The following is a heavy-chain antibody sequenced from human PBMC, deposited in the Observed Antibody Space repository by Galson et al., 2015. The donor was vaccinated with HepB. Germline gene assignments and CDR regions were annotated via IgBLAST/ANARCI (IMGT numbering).Heavy chain of an antibody. CDR2: IKSKTDGGTT. V-gene: IGHV3-15*07. CDR3: TTDLAETPPYGRHYYYYGMDV. Sequence: SLRLSCAASGFTFSNAWMNWVRQAPGKGLEWVGRIKSKTDGGTTDYAAPVKGRFTISRDDSKNTLYLQMNSLKTEDTAVYYCTTDLAETPPYGRHYYYYGMDVWGQGTTVTVSS. D-gene: IGHD3-10*01. J-gene: IGHJ6*02. CDR1: GFTFSNAW.